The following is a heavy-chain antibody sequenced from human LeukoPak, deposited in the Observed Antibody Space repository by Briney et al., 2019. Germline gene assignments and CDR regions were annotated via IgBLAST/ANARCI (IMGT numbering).Heavy chain of an antibody. CDR1: GFTFSNAW. V-gene: IGHV3-15*01. D-gene: IGHD2-21*01. CDR2: AKSKIDGGTT. J-gene: IGHJ4*02. Sequence: GGSLRLSCAASGFTFSNAWMTWVRQAQGKGLEWVGLAKSKIDGGTTDYAAPVKGRFTISRDDSKSTVYLQMNSLKTEDTAVYYCATLAYFSGGDCFGFDHWGQGALVTVSS. CDR3: ATLAYFSGGDCFGFDH.